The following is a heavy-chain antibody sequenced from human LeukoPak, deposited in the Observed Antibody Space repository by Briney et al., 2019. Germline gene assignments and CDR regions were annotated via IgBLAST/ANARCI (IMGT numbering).Heavy chain of an antibody. Sequence: PSETLSLTCTVSGGSISGNYWSWIRQPPGKGLEWIGYIYYTGSTYYNPSLKSRVTISVDMSKNQFSLKLSSVTAADTAVYYCARGGYSGYDWEDWFDPWGQGTLVTVSS. V-gene: IGHV4-59*01. CDR3: ARGGYSGYDWEDWFDP. D-gene: IGHD5-12*01. J-gene: IGHJ5*02. CDR1: GGSISGNY. CDR2: IYYTGST.